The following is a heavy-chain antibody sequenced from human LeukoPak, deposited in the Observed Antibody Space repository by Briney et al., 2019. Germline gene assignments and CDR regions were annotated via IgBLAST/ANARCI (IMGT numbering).Heavy chain of an antibody. D-gene: IGHD2-2*02. J-gene: IGHJ4*02. CDR2: INPNSGGT. V-gene: IGHV1-2*02. Sequence: ASVKVSCKASGYTFTGYYMHWVRQAPGQGLEWMGWINPNSGGTNYAQKFQGRVTMTRDTSISTAYMELSRLRSDDTAVYYCARNVVPAAIRYPFDYWGRGTLVTVSS. CDR1: GYTFTGYY. CDR3: ARNVVPAAIRYPFDY.